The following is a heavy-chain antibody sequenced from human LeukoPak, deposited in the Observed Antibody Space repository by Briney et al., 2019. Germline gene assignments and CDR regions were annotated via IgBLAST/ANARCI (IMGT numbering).Heavy chain of an antibody. CDR2: IYYSGST. Sequence: SETLSLTCTVSGGSISSYYWSWIRQPPGKGLEWIGYIYYSGSTNYNPSLKSRVTISVDTSKNQFSLKLSSVTAADTAVYYCARVHQLRPGSDSSGYYHAYFDYWGQGTLVTVSS. CDR1: GGSISSYY. D-gene: IGHD3-22*01. CDR3: ARVHQLRPGSDSSGYYHAYFDY. V-gene: IGHV4-59*08. J-gene: IGHJ4*02.